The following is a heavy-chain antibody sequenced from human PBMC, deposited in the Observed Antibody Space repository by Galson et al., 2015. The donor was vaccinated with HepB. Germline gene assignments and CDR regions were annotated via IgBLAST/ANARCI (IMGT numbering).Heavy chain of an antibody. CDR2: ISSSSSTI. J-gene: IGHJ5*02. CDR3: ARTVRLWELPVFWFDP. Sequence: SLRLSCAASGFTFSSYSMNWVRQAPGKGLEWVSYISSSSSTIYYADSVKGRFTISRDNAKNSLYLQMNSLRAEDTAVYYCARTVRLWELPVFWFDPWGQGTLVTVSS. CDR1: GFTFSSYS. D-gene: IGHD1-26*01. V-gene: IGHV3-48*04.